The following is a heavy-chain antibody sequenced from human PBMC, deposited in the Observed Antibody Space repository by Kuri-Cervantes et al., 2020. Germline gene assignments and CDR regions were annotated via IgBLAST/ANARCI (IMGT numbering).Heavy chain of an antibody. CDR1: GYTFTSYG. J-gene: IGHJ6*02. Sequence: ASVKVSCKASGYTFTSYGISWVRQAPGQGLEWMGWISAYNGNTNYAQKLQGRVTMTTDTSTSTAYMELRSLRSDDTAVYYCARDGHNWNHDQWGTTFYYYGMDVWGQGTTVTVSS. CDR3: ARDGHNWNHDQWGTTFYYYGMDV. D-gene: IGHD1-14*01. V-gene: IGHV1-18*01. CDR2: ISAYNGNT.